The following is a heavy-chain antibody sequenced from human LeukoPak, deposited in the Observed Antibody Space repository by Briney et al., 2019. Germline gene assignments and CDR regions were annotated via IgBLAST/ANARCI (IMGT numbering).Heavy chain of an antibody. D-gene: IGHD4-17*01. CDR2: INHSGYT. V-gene: IGHV4-34*01. CDR3: TRMTTGHDY. Sequence: SETLSLTCAVSGVSFNDYYWSWVRQTPGKGLEWIGEINHSGYTNDSPSLTSRVTISIDTSRKQFSLNLRSVTVADSGIYYCTRMTTGHDYWGQGTLVTVSS. J-gene: IGHJ4*02. CDR1: GVSFNDYY.